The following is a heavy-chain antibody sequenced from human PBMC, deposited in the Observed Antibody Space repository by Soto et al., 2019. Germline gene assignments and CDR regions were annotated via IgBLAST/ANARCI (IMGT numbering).Heavy chain of an antibody. D-gene: IGHD4-17*01. Sequence: QVQLQQWGAGLLKPSETLSLTCAVYGGSFSGYYWSWIRQPPGKGLEWIGEINHSGSTNYNPSLKSRVTISVDTSKNQFSLKLSSVTAADTSVYYCARFSPDTVTTYFYYGMDVWGPGNTVTDSS. J-gene: IGHJ6*02. CDR1: GGSFSGYY. V-gene: IGHV4-34*01. CDR3: ARFSPDTVTTYFYYGMDV. CDR2: INHSGST.